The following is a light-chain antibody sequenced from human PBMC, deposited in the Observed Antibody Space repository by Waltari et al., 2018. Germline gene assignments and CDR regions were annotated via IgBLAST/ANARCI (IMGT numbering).Light chain of an antibody. J-gene: IGKJ4*01. CDR2: KSS. Sequence: DIQMTQSPSTLSASVGDRVIITCRASQSIGDWLAGYQQKPGKAPKVLIYKSSSLESRVPSRFSGTGSGTEFTLTISSLQPDEFATYYCQQYDSYPLTFGGGTKVEIK. CDR1: QSIGDW. V-gene: IGKV1-5*03. CDR3: QQYDSYPLT.